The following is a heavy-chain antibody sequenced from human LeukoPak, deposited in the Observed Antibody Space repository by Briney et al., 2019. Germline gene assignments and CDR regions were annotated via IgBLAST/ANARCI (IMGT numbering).Heavy chain of an antibody. V-gene: IGHV3-23*01. D-gene: IGHD6-13*01. Sequence: GGSLRLSCAASGFSVRTNYMSWVRQAPGKGLEWVSVSVISGSGGDSGGSTYYADSVKGRFTISRDDSNNTLYLQMNNLKVEDTAVYYCAKHRSGIAASGSNYWGQGTLVSVSS. CDR1: GFSVRTNY. CDR3: AKHRSGIAASGSNY. J-gene: IGHJ4*02. CDR2: ISGSGGDSGGST.